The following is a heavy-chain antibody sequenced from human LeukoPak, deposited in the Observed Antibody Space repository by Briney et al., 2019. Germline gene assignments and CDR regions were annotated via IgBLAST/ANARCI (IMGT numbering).Heavy chain of an antibody. Sequence: GGSLRLSCAASGFTFSNYAMNWVRQAPGKGLEWVSVISTSGGSTYYADSVKGRFTIPRDNSKNTLYLQMNSLRAEDTAVYYCAKEYSGNYYYFDYWGQGTRVTVSS. D-gene: IGHD1-26*01. CDR1: GFTFSNYA. J-gene: IGHJ4*02. CDR2: ISTSGGST. V-gene: IGHV3-23*01. CDR3: AKEYSGNYYYFDY.